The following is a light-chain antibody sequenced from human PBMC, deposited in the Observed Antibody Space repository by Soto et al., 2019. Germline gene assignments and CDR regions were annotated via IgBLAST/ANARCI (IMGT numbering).Light chain of an antibody. Sequence: EIVLTQSPATLSLSPVERATLSCMASQSVSSHLAWFQQRPGQAPRLLIYDASNRATGIPARFSGRGSGTDFTLTISSLEPEDFAVYYCKQRSSAINFGQGTRLEIK. CDR3: KQRSSAIN. J-gene: IGKJ5*01. V-gene: IGKV3-11*01. CDR1: QSVSSH. CDR2: DAS.